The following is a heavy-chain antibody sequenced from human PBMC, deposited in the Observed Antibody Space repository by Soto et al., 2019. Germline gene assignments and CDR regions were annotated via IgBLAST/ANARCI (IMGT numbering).Heavy chain of an antibody. Sequence: SETLSLTCTVSGGSISSGDYYWSWIRQPPGKGLEWIGYIYYSGSTYYNPSLKSRVTISVDTSKNQFSLKLSSVTAADTAVYYCARVEVVVVTIDYWGQGTLVTVSS. CDR3: ARVEVVVVTIDY. CDR1: GGSISSGDYY. V-gene: IGHV4-30-4*01. D-gene: IGHD3-22*01. J-gene: IGHJ4*02. CDR2: IYYSGST.